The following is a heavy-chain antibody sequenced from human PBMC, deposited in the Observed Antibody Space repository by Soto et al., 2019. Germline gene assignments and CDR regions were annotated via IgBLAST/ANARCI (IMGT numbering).Heavy chain of an antibody. V-gene: IGHV3-48*03. CDR2: ISSSGSTI. CDR1: GFTFSNFE. Sequence: PGGSLRLSCAASGFTFSNFEMHWVRQAPGKGLEWVSYISSSGSTIYYADSVKGRFTISRDNAKNSLYLQMNSLRAEDTAVYYCARQTLYYYYGMDVWGQGTTVTVSS. CDR3: ARQTLYYYYGMDV. J-gene: IGHJ6*02.